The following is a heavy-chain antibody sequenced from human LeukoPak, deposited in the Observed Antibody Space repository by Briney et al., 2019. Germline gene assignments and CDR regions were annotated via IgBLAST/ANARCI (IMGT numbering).Heavy chain of an antibody. D-gene: IGHD6-19*01. Sequence: ASVKVSCKASGYTFSSYDINWVRQATGQGLEWMGWMNPNSGNTGYAQKFQGRVTMTRNTSISTAYMELSSLRSEDTAVYYCAREGLRSIAVAGTDAFDIWGQGTMVTVSS. CDR2: MNPNSGNT. V-gene: IGHV1-8*02. CDR1: GYTFSSYD. J-gene: IGHJ3*02. CDR3: AREGLRSIAVAGTDAFDI.